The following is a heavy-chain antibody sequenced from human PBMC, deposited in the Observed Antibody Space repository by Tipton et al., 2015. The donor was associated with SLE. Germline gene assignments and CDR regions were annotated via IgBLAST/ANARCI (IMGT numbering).Heavy chain of an antibody. CDR3: ARGGPDSSGDDY. Sequence: TLSLTCTVSGGSISSYYWSWIRQPAGKGLEWIGHIYTSGSTNYNPSLKSRVTISVDTSKNQFSLKLSSVTAADTAVYYCARGGPDSSGDDYWGQGTLVTVSS. CDR2: IYTSGST. CDR1: GGSISSYY. D-gene: IGHD3-22*01. J-gene: IGHJ4*02. V-gene: IGHV4-4*07.